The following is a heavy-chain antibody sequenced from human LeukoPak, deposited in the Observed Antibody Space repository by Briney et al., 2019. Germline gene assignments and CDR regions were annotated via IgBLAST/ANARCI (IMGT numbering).Heavy chain of an antibody. CDR3: ARGGSSWPKGVDY. J-gene: IGHJ4*02. CDR2: INTDRSST. V-gene: IGHV3-74*01. Sequence: QPGVSLRLSCAASGFTFSSYWRHWVRQAPGKGLVWVSRINTDRSSTSYADSVKGRFTISRDNAKNSLYLQMNSLRAEDTAVYYCARGGSSWPKGVDYWGQGTLVTVSS. D-gene: IGHD6-13*01. CDR1: GFTFSSYW.